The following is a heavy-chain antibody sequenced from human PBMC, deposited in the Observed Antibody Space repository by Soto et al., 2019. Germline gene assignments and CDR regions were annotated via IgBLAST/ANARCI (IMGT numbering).Heavy chain of an antibody. J-gene: IGHJ1*01. Sequence: SETLSLTCAVYGGSFSGYYWSWIRQPPGNGLEWIGYISDSGIARYNPSLNRRATMSADTSKRQVSLKLISVTAADAAVYYCARKGGWPPNALEYFQHWGQGTVVTVSS. D-gene: IGHD6-19*01. CDR3: ARKGGWPPNALEYFQH. V-gene: IGHV4-59*01. CDR1: GGSFSGYY. CDR2: ISDSGIA.